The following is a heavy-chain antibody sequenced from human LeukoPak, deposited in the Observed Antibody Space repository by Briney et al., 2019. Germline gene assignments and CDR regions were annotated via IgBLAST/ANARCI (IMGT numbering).Heavy chain of an antibody. CDR2: IRSDGSNK. Sequence: PGGSLRLSCAASGFTFSSYGMHWFRQAPGKGLKWVAFIRSDGSNKYYADSMKGRFTISRDNSKNTLYLQMNSLRAEDTVVYYCAKGRTAAGYHPFTDYSGQGTLVTVSS. D-gene: IGHD6-13*01. CDR3: AKGRTAAGYHPFTDY. V-gene: IGHV3-30*02. J-gene: IGHJ4*02. CDR1: GFTFSSYG.